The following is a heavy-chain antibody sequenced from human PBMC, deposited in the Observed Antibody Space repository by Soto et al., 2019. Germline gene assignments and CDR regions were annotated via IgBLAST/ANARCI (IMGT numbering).Heavy chain of an antibody. J-gene: IGHJ4*02. Sequence: GASVKVSCKASGGTFTSYAISWVQQAPGQGLEWMGGIIPIFGTANYAQKFQGRVTITADESTSTAYMELSSLRSEDTAVYYCARIFGVVPYFDYWGQGTLVTVSS. CDR1: GGTFTSYA. D-gene: IGHD3-3*01. CDR2: IIPIFGTA. V-gene: IGHV1-69*13. CDR3: ARIFGVVPYFDY.